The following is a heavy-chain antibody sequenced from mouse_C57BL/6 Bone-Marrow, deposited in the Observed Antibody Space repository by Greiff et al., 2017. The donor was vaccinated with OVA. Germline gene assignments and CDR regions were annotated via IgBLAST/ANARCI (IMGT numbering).Heavy chain of an antibody. Sequence: QVQLQQSGAELVRPGASVKLSCKASDYTFTDYYINWVKQRPGQGLEWIARIYPGSGNTYYNEKFKGKATLTAEKSSSTAYMQLSSLTSEDSAVYFCARRDYGSSYWYVDVWGTGTTVTVSS. V-gene: IGHV1-76*01. J-gene: IGHJ1*03. CDR1: DYTFTDYY. D-gene: IGHD1-1*01. CDR2: IYPGSGNT. CDR3: ARRDYGSSYWYVDV.